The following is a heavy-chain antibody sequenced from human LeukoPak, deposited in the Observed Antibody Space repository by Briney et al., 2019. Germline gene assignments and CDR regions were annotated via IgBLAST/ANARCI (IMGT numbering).Heavy chain of an antibody. Sequence: GGSLRLSCAASGFTFDDYAMHWVRQAPGKGLEWVSGISWNSGSIGYADSVKGRFTISRDNAKNSLYLQMNSLRAEDTALYYCAKANSSVTTSTDYWGQGTLVTVSS. CDR3: AKANSSVTTSTDY. CDR2: ISWNSGSI. CDR1: GFTFDDYA. J-gene: IGHJ4*02. D-gene: IGHD1-1*01. V-gene: IGHV3-9*01.